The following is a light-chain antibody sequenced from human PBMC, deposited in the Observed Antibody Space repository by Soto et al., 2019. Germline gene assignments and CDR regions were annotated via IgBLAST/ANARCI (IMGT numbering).Light chain of an antibody. CDR2: AAS. CDR1: QSSGGS. Sequence: DIQMRQSLSSLSAIVEDKVTISCRASQSSGGSSNWYQHKAGQAPRLLIYAASSLPREVPSRFRGSGSGTEFALTINKLQPEDFATYYCKHSDVRLALIFGGGTKVE. V-gene: IGKV1-39*01. J-gene: IGKJ4*01. CDR3: KHSDVRLALI.